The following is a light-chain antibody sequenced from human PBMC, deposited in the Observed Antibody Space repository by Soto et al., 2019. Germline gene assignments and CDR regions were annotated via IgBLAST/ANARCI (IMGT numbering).Light chain of an antibody. J-gene: IGKJ1*01. CDR2: GAS. Sequence: EIVLTQSPGTLSLSLGERATLSCRASQSVSSSYLAWYQQKPGQAPRLLIYGASSRATGIPDRFSGSGSGTDFTLTISRLEPEDFAVYYCQQYGSSPKTFVQGTKLDNK. CDR1: QSVSSSY. V-gene: IGKV3-20*01. CDR3: QQYGSSPKT.